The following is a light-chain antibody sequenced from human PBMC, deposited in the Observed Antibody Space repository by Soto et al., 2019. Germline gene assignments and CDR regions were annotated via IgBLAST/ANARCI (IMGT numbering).Light chain of an antibody. J-gene: IGLJ1*01. CDR1: SSDVGNYDL. CDR3: CSYAGSSTHYV. V-gene: IGLV2-23*01. CDR2: EGT. Sequence: QSALTQPASVSGSPGQSITISCTGTSSDVGNYDLVSWYQQHPGRAPKLLIYEGTKRPSGVSNRFSASKSGNTPSLTVSGLQPEDEADYYCCSYAGSSTHYVFGTGTKVTVL.